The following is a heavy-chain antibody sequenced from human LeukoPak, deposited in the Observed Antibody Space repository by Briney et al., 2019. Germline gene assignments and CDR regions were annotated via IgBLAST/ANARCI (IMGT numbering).Heavy chain of an antibody. J-gene: IGHJ5*01. CDR3: ARKTSSGPFDS. D-gene: IGHD3-22*01. CDR2: ISSSGTTT. CDR1: GFTFSDYY. V-gene: IGHV3-11*01. Sequence: GGSLRLSCAASGFTFSDYYMSWIRQAPGKGLEWVSYISSSGTTTYYADSVKGRFTISRDNAKNSLYLQMNSLRAEDTAVYYCARKTSSGPFDSWGQGTLVTVSS.